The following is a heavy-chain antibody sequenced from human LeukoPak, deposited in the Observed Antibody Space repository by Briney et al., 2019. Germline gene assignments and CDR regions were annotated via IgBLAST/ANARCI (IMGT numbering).Heavy chain of an antibody. CDR2: INHSGST. CDR3: AGGPQGHCTNGVCSPEGHWFDP. CDR1: GGSFSGYY. Sequence: SETLSLTCAVSGGSFSGYYWSWIRQPPGKGLEWIGEINHSGSTNYNPSLKSRVTISVDTSKNQFSLKLSSVTAADTAGYYWAGGPQGHCTNGVCSPEGHWFDPWGQGTLVTVSS. V-gene: IGHV4-34*01. J-gene: IGHJ5*02. D-gene: IGHD2-8*01.